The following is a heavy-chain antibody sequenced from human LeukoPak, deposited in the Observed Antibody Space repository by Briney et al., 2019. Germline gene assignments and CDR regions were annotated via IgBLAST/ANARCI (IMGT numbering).Heavy chain of an antibody. CDR1: GFTFSTYG. V-gene: IGHV3-21*01. D-gene: IGHD2-2*02. CDR3: VRGEIGYCSSTSCYIFDY. J-gene: IGHJ4*02. CDR2: ISSSGSYI. Sequence: GGSLRLSCAASGFTFSTYGMNWVRQTPGKGLEWVSSISSSGSYIYYADSVKGRFTISRDNAKNPLYLQMNSLRAEDTAVYYCVRGEIGYCSSTSCYIFDYWGQGTLVTVSS.